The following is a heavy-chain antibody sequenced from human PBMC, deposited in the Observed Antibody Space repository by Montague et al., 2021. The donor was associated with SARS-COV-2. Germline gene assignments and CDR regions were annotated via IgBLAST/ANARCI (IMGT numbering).Heavy chain of an antibody. D-gene: IGHD5-24*01. J-gene: IGHJ4*02. CDR1: GDSMSSGRYY. V-gene: IGHV4-61*02. Sequence: TLSLTCTVSGDSMSSGRYYWTWIRQPAGKGLEWIGRIYSSGNNNYNPSLKSRVTLLVDTSKNQFSLRLNSVTAADTAVYFCARDHEMASQPGYFDAWGQGTLVTVSS. CDR3: ARDHEMASQPGYFDA. CDR2: IYSSGNN.